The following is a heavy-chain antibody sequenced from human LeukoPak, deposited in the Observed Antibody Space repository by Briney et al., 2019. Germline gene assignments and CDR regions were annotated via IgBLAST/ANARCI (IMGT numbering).Heavy chain of an antibody. CDR2: IFNTGNT. CDR1: GGSINSHY. J-gene: IGHJ4*02. CDR3: ASRPADTTWYGVFDY. V-gene: IGHV4-59*11. D-gene: IGHD3-10*01. Sequence: PSETLSLTCSVSGGSINSHYWSWIRQPPGKRLEGIGYIFNTGNTSYNPSLASRVTMSVDTSRAQFFLRLSPVTAADTAIYYCASRPADTTWYGVFDYWSQGTLVTVSS.